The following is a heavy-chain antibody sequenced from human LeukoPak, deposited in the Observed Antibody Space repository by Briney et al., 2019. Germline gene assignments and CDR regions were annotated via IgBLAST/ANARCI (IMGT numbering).Heavy chain of an antibody. V-gene: IGHV4-39*01. Sequence: SETLSLTCTVSGGSISSSSYYWGWIRQPPGKGLEWIGSIYYSGSTYYNPSLKSRATISVDTSKNQFSLKLSSVTAADTAVYYCARQPLNSGSYFDYWGQGTLVTVSS. CDR3: ARQPLNSGSYFDY. J-gene: IGHJ4*02. CDR1: GGSISSSSYY. D-gene: IGHD1-26*01. CDR2: IYYSGST.